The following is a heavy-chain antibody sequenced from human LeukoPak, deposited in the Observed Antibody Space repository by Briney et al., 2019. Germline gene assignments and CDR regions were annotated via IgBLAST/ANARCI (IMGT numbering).Heavy chain of an antibody. CDR3: AREDIVVVVAAPPDV. D-gene: IGHD2-15*01. J-gene: IGHJ6*02. CDR1: GYTFTGYY. CDR2: INPNSGGT. Sequence: GSVKVSCKASGYTFTGYYMHWVRQAPGQGLEWMGWINPNSGGTNYAQKFQGRVTMTRDTSISTAYMELSRLRSDDTAVYYCAREDIVVVVAAPPDVRGQGTTVTVSS. V-gene: IGHV1-2*02.